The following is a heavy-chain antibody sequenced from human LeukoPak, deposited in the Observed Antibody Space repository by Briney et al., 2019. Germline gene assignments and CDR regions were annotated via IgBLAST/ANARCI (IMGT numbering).Heavy chain of an antibody. CDR3: ARDRRASGWSDYFDY. CDR2: IKQDGSEK. Sequence: PGGSLRLSCAACGFTFSSYWMSWVRQAPGKGLEWVANIKQDGSEKYYVDSVKGRFTISRDNAKNSLYLQMNSLRAEDTAVYYCARDRRASGWSDYFDYWGQGTLVTVSS. D-gene: IGHD6-19*01. J-gene: IGHJ4*02. CDR1: GFTFSSYW. V-gene: IGHV3-7*01.